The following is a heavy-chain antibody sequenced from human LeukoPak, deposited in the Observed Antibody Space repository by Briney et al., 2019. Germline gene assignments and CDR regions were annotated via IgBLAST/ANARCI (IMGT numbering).Heavy chain of an antibody. J-gene: IGHJ4*02. CDR3: ARALVVVAAFDY. V-gene: IGHV3-30-3*01. D-gene: IGHD2-15*01. CDR1: GFTFSSYA. Sequence: GGSLRLSCAASGFTFSSYAMHWVRQAPGKGLEWVAVISYDGSNKYYADSVKGRFTISRDNSKNTLYLQMNSLRAEDTAVYYCARALVVVAAFDYWGQGTLVTVSS. CDR2: ISYDGSNK.